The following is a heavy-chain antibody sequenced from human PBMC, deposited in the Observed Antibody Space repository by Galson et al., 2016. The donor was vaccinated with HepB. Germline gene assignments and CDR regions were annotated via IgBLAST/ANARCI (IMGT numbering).Heavy chain of an antibody. CDR2: IDHRDSYT. Sequence: QSGAEVKKPGESLRISCQGSGYIFANYLISWVRQMPGKGLEWIGRIDHRDSYTTYNPSFQGHVTISADTSITSVYLQWSSLKASDTAIFFCARQTRDIGGFNYGSATFLFDFWGQGTLVTVSS. CDR1: GYIFANYL. V-gene: IGHV5-10-1*01. J-gene: IGHJ4*02. CDR3: ARQTRDIGGFNYGSATFLFDF. D-gene: IGHD3-10*01.